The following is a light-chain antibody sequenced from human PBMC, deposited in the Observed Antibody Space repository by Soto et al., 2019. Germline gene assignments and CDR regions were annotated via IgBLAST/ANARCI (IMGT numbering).Light chain of an antibody. V-gene: IGKV1-39*01. Sequence: IHSSLSHATLTASVVDRDPITCRASQSIGGYLNWYQQKAGKAPNLLIYAASNLHSGAPSRFSGSGSGTHFTLTINSLQPEDVATYYCQQSYNTPWTFGQGTKVDIK. CDR2: AAS. J-gene: IGKJ1*01. CDR3: QQSYNTPWT. CDR1: QSIGGY.